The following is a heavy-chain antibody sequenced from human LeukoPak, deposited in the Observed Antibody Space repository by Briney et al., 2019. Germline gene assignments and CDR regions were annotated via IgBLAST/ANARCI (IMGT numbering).Heavy chain of an antibody. D-gene: IGHD6-13*01. J-gene: IGHJ4*02. V-gene: IGHV1-18*01. Sequence: ASVKVSCKASGYTFISYGISWVRQAPGQGLEWMGWISAYNGNTNYAQKLQGRVTMTTDTSTSTAYMELRSLRSDDTAVYYCAREPQDWAAAAGSFDYWGQGTLVTVSS. CDR3: AREPQDWAAAAGSFDY. CDR2: ISAYNGNT. CDR1: GYTFISYG.